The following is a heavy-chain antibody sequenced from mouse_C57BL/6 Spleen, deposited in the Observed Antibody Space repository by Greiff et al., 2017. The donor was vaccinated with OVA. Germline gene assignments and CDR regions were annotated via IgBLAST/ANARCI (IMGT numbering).Heavy chain of an antibody. V-gene: IGHV5-4*01. Sequence: EVQLVESGGGLVKPGGSLKLSCAASGFTFSSYAMSWVRQTPEKRLEWVATISDGGSYTYYPDNVKGRFTISRDNATNNLYLQMSHLKSEDTAMYYCAREDRYYGSSYTFFAYWGQGTLVTVSA. J-gene: IGHJ3*01. CDR2: ISDGGSYT. D-gene: IGHD1-1*01. CDR3: AREDRYYGSSYTFFAY. CDR1: GFTFSSYA.